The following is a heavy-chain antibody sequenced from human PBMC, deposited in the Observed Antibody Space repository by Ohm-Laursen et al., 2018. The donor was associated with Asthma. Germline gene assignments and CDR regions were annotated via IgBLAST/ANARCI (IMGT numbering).Heavy chain of an antibody. J-gene: IGHJ3*02. D-gene: IGHD2-21*02. Sequence: SLRLSCAAPGFTFSSYGMDWVRQAPGKGLEWVALISYDGNNKYYTDSVKGRFTISRDNSKNTLYLQMNSLRAEDTAVYYCARRDFSGGDPSAAFDIWGQGTMVTVSS. CDR2: ISYDGNNK. CDR3: ARRDFSGGDPSAAFDI. V-gene: IGHV3-30*03. CDR1: GFTFSSYG.